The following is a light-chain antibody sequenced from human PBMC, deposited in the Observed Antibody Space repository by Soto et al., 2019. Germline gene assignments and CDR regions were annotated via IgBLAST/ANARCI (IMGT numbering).Light chain of an antibody. J-gene: IGKJ1*01. CDR2: HAS. Sequence: DIQMTQSPSTLSASIGDRVTISCRASQNIGRWLAWYQQKPGTAPNLLIYHASNLRGGVPSRFNGGGSGTAFTLAIRSLQPDDIATYCCQQYNSYSWTFGQGTKVEIK. V-gene: IGKV1-5*01. CDR1: QNIGRW. CDR3: QQYNSYSWT.